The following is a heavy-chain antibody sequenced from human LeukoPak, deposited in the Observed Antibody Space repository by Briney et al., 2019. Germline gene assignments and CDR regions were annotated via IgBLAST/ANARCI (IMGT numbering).Heavy chain of an antibody. CDR1: GFTFSSYA. J-gene: IGHJ6*04. CDR3: AKLPGGMDV. Sequence: PGGSLRLSCAASGFTFSSYAMHWVRQAPGKGLEWVAVISYDGSNKYYADSVKGRFTISRDNSKNTLYLQMNSLRAEDTAVYYCAKLPGGMDVWGKGTTVTVSS. D-gene: IGHD3-10*01. CDR2: ISYDGSNK. V-gene: IGHV3-30-3*02.